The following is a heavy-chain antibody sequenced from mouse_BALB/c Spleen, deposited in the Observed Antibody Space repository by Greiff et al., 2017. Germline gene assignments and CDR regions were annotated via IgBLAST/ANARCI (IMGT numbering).Heavy chain of an antibody. CDR3: AGHYYGYYLDY. V-gene: IGHV5-12-1*01. D-gene: IGHD1-2*01. CDR1: GFAFSSYD. J-gene: IGHJ2*01. CDR2: ISSGGGST. Sequence: EVQGVESGGGLVKPGGSLKLSCAASGFAFSSYDMSWVRQTPEKRLEWVAYISSGGGSTYYPDTVKGRFTISRDNAKNTLYLQMSSLKSEDTAMYYCAGHYYGYYLDYWGQGTTLTVSS.